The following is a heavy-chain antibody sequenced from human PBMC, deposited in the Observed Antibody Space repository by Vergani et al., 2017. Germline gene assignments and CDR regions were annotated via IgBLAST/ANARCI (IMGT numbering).Heavy chain of an antibody. D-gene: IGHD3-10*01. CDR2: IYSGGTT. CDR3: ARGLSMDRGTIINYYYYAMDV. CDR1: GFTFTSYG. V-gene: IGHV3-66*02. J-gene: IGHJ6*02. Sequence: EVQLLESGGGLVQPGESLRLSCTVSGFTFTSYGISWVRQAPGKGLEWVSVIYSGGTTYYADSVKGRFTISRDNSKNTLYLQMNSLRAEDTAVYYCARGLSMDRGTIINYYYYAMDVWGQGTTVTVSS.